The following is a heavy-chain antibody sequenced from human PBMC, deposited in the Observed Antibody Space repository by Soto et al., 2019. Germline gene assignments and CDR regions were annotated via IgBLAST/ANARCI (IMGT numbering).Heavy chain of an antibody. Sequence: QVQVVESGGGVVQPGRSLRLSCAASGFTFSRNGMHWVRQAPGKGLEWVARISYDGTNKYYADSVKGRFTISRDNSQKTLYLQINSLRTEDTAVYYCAREDDGRLGIDYWGQGTLVTVPS. J-gene: IGHJ4*02. CDR3: AREDDGRLGIDY. CDR2: ISYDGTNK. D-gene: IGHD2-8*01. CDR1: GFTFSRNG. V-gene: IGHV3-30*03.